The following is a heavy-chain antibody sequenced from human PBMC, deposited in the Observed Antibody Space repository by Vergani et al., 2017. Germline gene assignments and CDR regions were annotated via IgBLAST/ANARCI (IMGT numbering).Heavy chain of an antibody. CDR2: ISSGGGDI. CDR1: GFTFDTYT. J-gene: IGHJ1*01. Sequence: EVQLLESGGGLVQPGGSRRLSCAGAGFTFDTYTMAYVRQAPGKGLEWVATISSGGGDIFYADSGKGRFTISRDNSKNTLFLQRNSLKDEDTAVYYCTTAWGLYYLHGEYFQYWGRGTLVSVSS. D-gene: IGHD3-10*01. V-gene: IGHV3-23*01. CDR3: TTAWGLYYLHGEYFQY.